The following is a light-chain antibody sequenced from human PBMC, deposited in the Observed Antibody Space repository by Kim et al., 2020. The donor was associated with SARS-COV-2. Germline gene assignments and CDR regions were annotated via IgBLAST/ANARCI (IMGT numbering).Light chain of an antibody. CDR3: KQYETYWT. CDR2: QAS. J-gene: IGKJ1*01. Sequence: DIQMTQSPSTLSAFVGNRVTITCRASQSVDNWLAWYQQKPGKAPKLLIYQASKLASGVPSRFSGSGSGRDFTLNISNLQPDDSAIYYCKQYETYWTFGPGTKVDIK. V-gene: IGKV1-5*03. CDR1: QSVDNW.